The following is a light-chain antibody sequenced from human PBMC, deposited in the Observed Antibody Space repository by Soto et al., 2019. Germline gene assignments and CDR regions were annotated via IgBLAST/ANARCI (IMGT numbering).Light chain of an antibody. Sequence: DIQMTQSPSFLSASVGDRVTITCRSSQGISSYLAWYQQKPGKAPKLLIYAASSLQSGVPSWFSGSGSGTEFTLTISSLQPEDFTTYCCQQLNSYPGTFGQGTKVDI. J-gene: IGKJ1*01. V-gene: IGKV1-9*01. CDR2: AAS. CDR1: QGISSY. CDR3: QQLNSYPGT.